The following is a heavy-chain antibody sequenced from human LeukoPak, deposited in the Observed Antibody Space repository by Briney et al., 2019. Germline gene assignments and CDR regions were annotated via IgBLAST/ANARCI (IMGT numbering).Heavy chain of an antibody. CDR1: GFTFSSFG. J-gene: IGHJ4*02. Sequence: GGSLRLSCEASGFTFSSFGMDWVRQAPGKSLEWVSTFGISGSTYFADSVKGRFTISRDTSKNTLYLQMDSLRAEDTAVYYCARSGPYYFDYWGQGTLVTVSS. D-gene: IGHD3-10*01. CDR3: ARSGPYYFDY. V-gene: IGHV3-23*01. CDR2: FGISGST.